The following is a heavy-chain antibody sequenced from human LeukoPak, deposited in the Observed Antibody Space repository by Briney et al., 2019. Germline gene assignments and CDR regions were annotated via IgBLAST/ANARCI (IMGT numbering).Heavy chain of an antibody. Sequence: GASVKVSCKASGYTLTSYGIGWVRQAPGQGLEWMGWISAYSGNTNYAQTLQGRVTMTTDTSTSTAYMELRSLRSDDTAVYYCARGGYYYDSSGYAGDYWGQGTLVTVSS. D-gene: IGHD3-22*01. CDR3: ARGGYYYDSSGYAGDY. J-gene: IGHJ4*02. CDR1: GYTLTSYG. CDR2: ISAYSGNT. V-gene: IGHV1-18*01.